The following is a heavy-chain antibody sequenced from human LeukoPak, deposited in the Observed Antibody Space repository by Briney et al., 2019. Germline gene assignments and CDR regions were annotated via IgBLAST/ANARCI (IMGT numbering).Heavy chain of an antibody. CDR3: ARVGGYNYAQEGYYYFGMDV. J-gene: IGHJ6*02. CDR2: IKQDGSEK. D-gene: IGHD5-18*01. Sequence: GSLRLSCAVSGFTFSRYWMTWVRQAPGKGLEWVAHIKQDGSEKEYVDSVKGRFTISRDNAKSSLYLQLNSLRDEDTAVYYCARVGGYNYAQEGYYYFGMDVWGQGTTVTVSS. CDR1: GFTFSRYW. V-gene: IGHV3-7*01.